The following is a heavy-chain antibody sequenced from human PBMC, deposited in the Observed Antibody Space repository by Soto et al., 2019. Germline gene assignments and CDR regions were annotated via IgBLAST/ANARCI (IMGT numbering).Heavy chain of an antibody. Sequence: GESLKISCKGSGYSFTSYWISWVRQMPGKGLEWMGRIDPSDSYTKYSPSFQGHVTMSADKSISTAYLQWGSLKASDTAMYYCARLRYDYGDYLWFDPWGQGTLVTVSS. CDR2: IDPSDSYT. D-gene: IGHD4-17*01. V-gene: IGHV5-10-1*01. CDR3: ARLRYDYGDYLWFDP. CDR1: GYSFTSYW. J-gene: IGHJ5*02.